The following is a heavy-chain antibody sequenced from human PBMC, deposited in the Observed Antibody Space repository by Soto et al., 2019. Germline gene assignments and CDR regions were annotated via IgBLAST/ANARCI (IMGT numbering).Heavy chain of an antibody. CDR1: GGSISSSSYY. J-gene: IGHJ4*02. CDR3: ARLPFITIFGVVWAYFDY. V-gene: IGHV4-39*01. CDR2: IYYSGST. D-gene: IGHD3-3*01. Sequence: LSLTCTVSGGSISSSSYYWGWIRQPPGKGLEWIGSIYYSGSTYYNPSLKSRVTISVDTSKNQFSLKLSSVTAADTAVYYCARLPFITIFGVVWAYFDYWGQGTLVTVSS.